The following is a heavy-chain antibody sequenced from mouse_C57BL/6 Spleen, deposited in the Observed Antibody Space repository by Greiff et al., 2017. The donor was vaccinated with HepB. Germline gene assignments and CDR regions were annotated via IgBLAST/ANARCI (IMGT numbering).Heavy chain of an antibody. CDR2: INPGSGGT. V-gene: IGHV1-54*01. J-gene: IGHJ2*01. Sequence: SGAELVRPGPSVKVSCKASGYAFTNYLIEWVKQRPGQGLEWIGVINPGSGGTNYNEKFKGKATLTADKSSSTAYMQLSSLTSEDSAVYFCARDHYYGSSYFDYWGQGTTLTVSS. CDR3: ARDHYYGSSYFDY. D-gene: IGHD1-1*01. CDR1: GYAFTNYL.